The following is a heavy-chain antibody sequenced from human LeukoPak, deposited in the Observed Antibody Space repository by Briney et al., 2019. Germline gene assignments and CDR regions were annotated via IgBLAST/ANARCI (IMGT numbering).Heavy chain of an antibody. Sequence: GGSLRLSCAACGFTFSAYYMHWVRQAPGKGLGWVSRMSIGGSRTNYADSVKGRFTISRDNTKNTLYLQMNSLRVEDTAVYYCARSDGSGKFDYWGQGTLVAVSS. CDR3: ARSDGSGKFDY. V-gene: IGHV3-74*01. CDR2: MSIGGSRT. D-gene: IGHD6-19*01. CDR1: GFTFSAYY. J-gene: IGHJ4*02.